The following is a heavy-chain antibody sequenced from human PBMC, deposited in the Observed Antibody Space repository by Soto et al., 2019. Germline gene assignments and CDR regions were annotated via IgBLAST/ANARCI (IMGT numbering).Heavy chain of an antibody. CDR1: GFTFSNAW. J-gene: IGHJ6*02. Sequence: GGSLRLSCAASGFTFSNAWMSWVRQAPGKGLEWVGRIKSKTDGGTTDHAAPVKGRFTISRDDSKNTLYLQMNSLKTEDTAVYYCTTIVGSARKSTVTTHERNGMDVWGQGTTVTVSS. V-gene: IGHV3-15*01. CDR3: TTIVGSARKSTVTTHERNGMDV. CDR2: IKSKTDGGTT. D-gene: IGHD4-17*01.